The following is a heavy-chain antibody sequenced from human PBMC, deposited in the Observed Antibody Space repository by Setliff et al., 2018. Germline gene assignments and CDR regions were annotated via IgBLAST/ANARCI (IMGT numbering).Heavy chain of an antibody. J-gene: IGHJ4*02. CDR2: IHHTGTT. V-gene: IGHV4-31*03. CDR1: DGSIRSGDY. CDR3: ARAKDGYDFDYFDY. D-gene: IGHD5-12*01. Sequence: SCTVSDGSIRSGDYWGWIRQHPGKGLEWIGYIHHTGTTFYNPSLRSRVTISVDTSKNQFSLKLTSLTAADTAVYYCARAKDGYDFDYFDYWGQGTPVTVSS.